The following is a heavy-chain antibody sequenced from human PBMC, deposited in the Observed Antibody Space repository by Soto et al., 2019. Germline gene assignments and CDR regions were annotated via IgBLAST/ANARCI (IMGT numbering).Heavy chain of an antibody. CDR2: IYHSGST. CDR3: ARASLLTGYYDYYYGMDV. CDR1: GGSISSGGYS. Sequence: TLSLTCAVSGGSISSGGYSWSWIRQPPGKGLEWIGYIYHSGSTYYNPSLKSRVTISVDRSKNQFSLKLSSVTAAGTAVYYCARASLLTGYYDYYYGMDVWGQGTTVTVSS. D-gene: IGHD3-9*01. V-gene: IGHV4-30-2*01. J-gene: IGHJ6*02.